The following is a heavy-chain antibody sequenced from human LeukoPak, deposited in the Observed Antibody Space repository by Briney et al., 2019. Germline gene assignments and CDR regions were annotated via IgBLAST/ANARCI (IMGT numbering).Heavy chain of an antibody. J-gene: IGHJ4*02. CDR1: GGTFSSYA. V-gene: IGHV1-69*13. CDR3: ARHKGDFWSGYYTQGDLDY. D-gene: IGHD3-3*01. CDR2: IIPIFATA. Sequence: ASVKVSCKASGGTFSSYAISWVRQAPGQGLEWMGGIIPIFATANYAQKFQGRVTITADESTSTAYMELSSLRSEDTAVYYCARHKGDFWSGYYTQGDLDYWGQGTLVTVSS.